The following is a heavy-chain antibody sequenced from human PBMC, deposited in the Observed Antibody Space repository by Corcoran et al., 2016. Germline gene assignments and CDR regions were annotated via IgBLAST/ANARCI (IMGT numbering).Heavy chain of an antibody. CDR3: AGDLPFLEFREAIVLYYYYGMDV. CDR1: GYTFTSYG. D-gene: IGHD3-3*01. CDR2: ISAYNGNT. J-gene: IGHJ6*02. Sequence: QVQLVQSGAEVKKPGASVKVSCKASGYTFTSYGISWVRQAPGQGLEWMGWISAYNGNTNYAQKLQGRVTMTTDTSTSTAYMELRSLRSDDTAVYYCAGDLPFLEFREAIVLYYYYGMDVWGQGTTVTVSS. V-gene: IGHV1-18*01.